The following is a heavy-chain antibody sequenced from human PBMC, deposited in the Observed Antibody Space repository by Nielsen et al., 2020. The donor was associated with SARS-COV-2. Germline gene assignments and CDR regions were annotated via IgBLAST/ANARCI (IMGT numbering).Heavy chain of an antibody. D-gene: IGHD3-10*01. CDR1: GFTFDDYA. CDR2: ISWNSGSI. J-gene: IGHJ6*02. Sequence: SLTISCAASGFTFDDYAMHWVRQAPGKGLEWVSGISWNSGSIGYADSVKGRFTISRDNAKNSLYLQMNSLRAEDTALYYCAKDGLWFGDPGDYYGMDVWGQGTTVTVSS. V-gene: IGHV3-9*01. CDR3: AKDGLWFGDPGDYYGMDV.